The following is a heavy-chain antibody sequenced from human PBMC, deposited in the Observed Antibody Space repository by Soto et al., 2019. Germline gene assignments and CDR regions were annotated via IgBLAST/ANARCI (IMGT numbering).Heavy chain of an antibody. J-gene: IGHJ4*02. V-gene: IGHV1-46*01. CDR2: VKPNGCSP. Sequence: QVQLVQSGAEVKKPGASVKVSCKASGYIFTRHYIHWVRQAPGQGLGWMGIVKPNGCSPNYAQNFQGRVTKTSDTSTSTVYMEVRSLRTEDTAVFYGARGGAEVATIPDYWGQGMLVTVSS. CDR3: ARGGAEVATIPDY. CDR1: GYIFTRHY. D-gene: IGHD5-12*01.